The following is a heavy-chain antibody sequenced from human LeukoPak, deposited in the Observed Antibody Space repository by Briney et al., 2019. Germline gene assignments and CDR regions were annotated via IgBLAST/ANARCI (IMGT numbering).Heavy chain of an antibody. CDR1: GFTFSSNY. CDR2: IYSGGST. V-gene: IGHV3-53*01. CDR3: ARGRPYYYDSSGYYPYDAFDI. Sequence: GGSLRLSCAASGFTFSSNYMSWVRQAPGRGLEWVSVIYSGGSTYYSDSVTGRFTISRDNSKNTLYLQMNSLRAEDTAVYYCARGRPYYYDSSGYYPYDAFDIWGQGTMVTVSS. D-gene: IGHD3-22*01. J-gene: IGHJ3*02.